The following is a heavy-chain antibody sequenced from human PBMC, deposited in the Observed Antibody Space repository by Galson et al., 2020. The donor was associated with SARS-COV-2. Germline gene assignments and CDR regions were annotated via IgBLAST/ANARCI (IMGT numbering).Heavy chain of an antibody. CDR3: ARVTQLIGGEFVSNWFDP. D-gene: IGHD3-16*01. Sequence: SGPTLVKPTQTLTLTCTFSGFSLTTTGMCVSWIRQPPGKALEWLARIDWDDDKYYSTSLKTRLTISKDTSKNQVVLTMTNRDPVDTATDYCARVTQLIGGEFVSNWFDPWGQGTLVTVSS. J-gene: IGHJ5*02. V-gene: IGHV2-70*11. CDR2: IDWDDDK. CDR1: GFSLTTTGMC.